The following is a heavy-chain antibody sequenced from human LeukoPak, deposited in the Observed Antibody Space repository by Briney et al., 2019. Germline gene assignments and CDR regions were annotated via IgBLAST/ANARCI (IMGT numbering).Heavy chain of an antibody. CDR3: ARVGYSYAIDY. CDR2: VDSDGRTT. V-gene: IGHV3-74*03. J-gene: IGHJ4*02. Sequence: PGGSLRLSCAASGFTFGTYWMHWVRQVPGKGLVWVSGVDSDGRTTKYADSVKGRFTISGDNAKNKLYLQMNSLRAEDTAVYYCARVGYSYAIDYWGQGTLVTVSS. D-gene: IGHD5-18*01. CDR1: GFTFGTYW.